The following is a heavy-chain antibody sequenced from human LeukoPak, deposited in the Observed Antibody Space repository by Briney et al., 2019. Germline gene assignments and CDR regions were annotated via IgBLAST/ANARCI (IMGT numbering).Heavy chain of an antibody. J-gene: IGHJ4*02. V-gene: IGHV3-15*01. CDR3: TTDPANEWPWDY. Sequence: GGSLRLSCVASGFTFNNAWMNWVRQAPGKGLEWVGRIQSKTDGGTTEVAASVKGRFIISRDDSENTLYLQMNSLKTEDTAVYYCTTDPANEWPWDYWGQGTLVTVSS. CDR1: GFTFNNAW. D-gene: IGHD3-3*01. CDR2: IQSKTDGGTT.